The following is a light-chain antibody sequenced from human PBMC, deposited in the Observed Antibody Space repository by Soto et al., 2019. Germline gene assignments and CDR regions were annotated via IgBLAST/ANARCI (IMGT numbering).Light chain of an antibody. J-gene: IGKJ4*01. Sequence: DIVMTQSPDSLAVSLGERATINCKSSQSVFYRSNNKNYLGWYQQKPGQPPKRLIFWASTREFGVPDRFRGSGSGTDFTLTIDGLQAEDVAVYYCLQYYNGLALSFGGGTRLEIK. CDR1: QSVFYRSNNKNY. CDR3: LQYYNGLALS. CDR2: WAS. V-gene: IGKV4-1*01.